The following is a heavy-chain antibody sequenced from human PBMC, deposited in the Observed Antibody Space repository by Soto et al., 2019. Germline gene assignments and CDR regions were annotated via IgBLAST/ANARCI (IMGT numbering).Heavy chain of an antibody. CDR2: IKSKTEGGTT. J-gene: IGHJ4*02. CDR3: ATSTYSYTYSRY. V-gene: IGHV3-15*02. D-gene: IGHD5-18*01. Sequence: EVQLVESGGALVKPGASLRLSCAASGFPFSNAWMSWVRQAPGKGLEWVGRIKSKTEGGTTDHAAPVKGRFNVSRVDSKNTLYLHMNSLKTEDTAVYYCATSTYSYTYSRYWCQGNLVTVSS. CDR1: GFPFSNAW.